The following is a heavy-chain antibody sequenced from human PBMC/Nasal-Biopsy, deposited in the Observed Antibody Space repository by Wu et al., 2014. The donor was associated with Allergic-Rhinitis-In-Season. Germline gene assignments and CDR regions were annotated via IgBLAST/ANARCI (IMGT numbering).Heavy chain of an antibody. J-gene: IGHJ4*01. Sequence: TVSGDSISTYYWSWIRQPPGKGLQWIGYIYYSGRTNYNPSLKSRVTMSLDTSKNQFSLRLRSVTAADTAVYYCARQTSLANFDYWGHGTLVTVSS. CDR2: IYYSGRT. CDR1: GDSISTYY. D-gene: IGHD6-13*01. CDR3: ARQTSLANFDY. V-gene: IGHV4-59*08.